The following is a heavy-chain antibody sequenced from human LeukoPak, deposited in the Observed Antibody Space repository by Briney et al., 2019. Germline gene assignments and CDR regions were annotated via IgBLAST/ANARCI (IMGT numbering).Heavy chain of an antibody. CDR2: ISGSGGST. J-gene: IGHJ4*02. Sequence: GGSLRLSCAASGFTFSSYAMSWVRQAPGKGLEWVSDISGSGGSTYYADSVKGRFTISRDNPKNTLYLQMNSLIAEDTAVYYCAKTSALSDYWGQGTLVTVSS. D-gene: IGHD6-6*01. CDR3: AKTSALSDY. CDR1: GFTFSSYA. V-gene: IGHV3-23*01.